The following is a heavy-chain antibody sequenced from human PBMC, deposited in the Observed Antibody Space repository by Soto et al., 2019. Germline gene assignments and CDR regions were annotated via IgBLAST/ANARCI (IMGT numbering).Heavy chain of an antibody. D-gene: IGHD3-22*01. CDR3: VGSLGNSGYYLDAFDI. J-gene: IGHJ3*02. CDR2: ISSSGSTI. Sequence: GESLKISCAASGFTFSSYEMNWVRQAPGKGLEWVSYISSSGSTIYYADSVKGRFTISRDNAKNSLYLQMNSLRAEDTAVYYCVGSLGNSGYYLDAFDIWGQGTMVTVSS. CDR1: GFTFSSYE. V-gene: IGHV3-48*03.